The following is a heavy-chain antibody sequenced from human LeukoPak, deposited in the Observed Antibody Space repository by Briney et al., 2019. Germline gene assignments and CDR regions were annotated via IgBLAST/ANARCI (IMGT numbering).Heavy chain of an antibody. CDR3: ATGGFRSSSTSSNWFDP. D-gene: IGHD2-2*01. J-gene: IGHJ5*02. V-gene: IGHV1-24*01. CDR2: FDPEDGET. CDR1: GYTLTELS. Sequence: ASVKVSCKVSGYTLTELSMHWVRQAPGKGLEWMGGFDPEDGETIYAQKFQGRVTMTEDTSTDTAYMELSSLRSEDTAVYYCATGGFRSSSTSSNWFDPWGQGTLVTVSS.